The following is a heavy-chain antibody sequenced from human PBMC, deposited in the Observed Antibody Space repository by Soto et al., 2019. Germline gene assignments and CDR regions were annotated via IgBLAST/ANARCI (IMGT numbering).Heavy chain of an antibody. J-gene: IGHJ6*02. Sequence: YYVDSVNRRFTISRDNAQNSLYLQMNNLRAEDTAVYYCARDSIVVVVVANGPPYYYYRLDLWGQGTTVTVSS. V-gene: IGHV3-7*03. CDR3: ARDSIVVVVVANGPPYYYYRLDL. D-gene: IGHD2-15*01.